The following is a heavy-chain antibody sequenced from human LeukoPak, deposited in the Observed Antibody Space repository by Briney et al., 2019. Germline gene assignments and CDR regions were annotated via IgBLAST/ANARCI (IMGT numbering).Heavy chain of an antibody. CDR2: IIPIFGTA. J-gene: IGHJ4*02. CDR1: GGTFSSYA. V-gene: IGHV1-69*13. Sequence: ASVKVSCKASGGTFSSYAISWVRQAPGQGLEWMGGIIPIFGTANYAQKFQGRVTITADESTSTAYMELSSPRSEDTAVYYCARDNRAYCSSTSCYTRFFDWGQGTLVTVSS. D-gene: IGHD2-2*02. CDR3: ARDNRAYCSSTSCYTRFFD.